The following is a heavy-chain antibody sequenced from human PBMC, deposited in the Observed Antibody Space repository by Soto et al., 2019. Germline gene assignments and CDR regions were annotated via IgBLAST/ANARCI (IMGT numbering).Heavy chain of an antibody. CDR1: GGGTLRDYR. Sequence: QVQLVQSGAEVKEPGSSVKVSCKASGGGTLRDYRTTWVRRAPGQGLEWMGGIIPKLGSANYAQKFQGRVTINADECTNSVYMELRSLRSDDKAVYYCARGGEGYNFGAVYWGQGTPVTVSS. CDR3: ARGGEGYNFGAVY. V-gene: IGHV1-69*01. D-gene: IGHD5-12*01. CDR2: IIPKLGSA. J-gene: IGHJ4*02.